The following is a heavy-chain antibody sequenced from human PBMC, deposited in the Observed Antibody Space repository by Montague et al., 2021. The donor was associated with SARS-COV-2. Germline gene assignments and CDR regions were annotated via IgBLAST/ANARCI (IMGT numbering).Heavy chain of an antibody. CDR2: IYGGGIST. V-gene: IGHV3-23*03. CDR3: VPRYSLSPSYYGLDV. J-gene: IGHJ6*02. Sequence: SLRLSCAASGFTFYNYAMSWVRQAPDKGLEWVAVIYGGGISTYYADSVXGLFTIFRDNSKDTLYLDMNSLRAEDTAVYYCVPRYSLSPSYYGLDVWGQGTTVTVSS. D-gene: IGHD5-18*01. CDR1: GFTFYNYA.